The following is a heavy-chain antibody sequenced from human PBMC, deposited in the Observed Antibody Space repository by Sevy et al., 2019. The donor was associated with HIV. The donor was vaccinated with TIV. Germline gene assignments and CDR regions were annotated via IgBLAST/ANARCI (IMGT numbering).Heavy chain of an antibody. CDR2: INPNSGGT. CDR1: GYTFTGYY. CDR3: ASPGRVGPFSGMDV. Sequence: ASLKVSCKASGYTFTGYYMHWVRQAPGQGLEWMGWINPNSGGTNYAQKFQGRVTMTRDMSISTAYMELSRLRSDDTAVYYCASPGRVGPFSGMDVWGQGTTVTVSS. J-gene: IGHJ6*02. D-gene: IGHD2-2*01. V-gene: IGHV1-2*02.